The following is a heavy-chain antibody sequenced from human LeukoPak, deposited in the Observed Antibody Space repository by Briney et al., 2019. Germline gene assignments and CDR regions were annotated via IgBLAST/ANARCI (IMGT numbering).Heavy chain of an antibody. Sequence: PSETLSLTCAVYGGSFSGYYWSWIRQPPGKGLEWIGEINHSGSTNYNPSLKSRVTISVDTSKNQFSLKLSSVTAADTAVYYCARRGGGYCSSTSCYRHAFDIWGQGTMVAVSS. CDR1: GGSFSGYY. CDR2: INHSGST. J-gene: IGHJ3*02. V-gene: IGHV4-34*01. CDR3: ARRGGGYCSSTSCYRHAFDI. D-gene: IGHD2-2*01.